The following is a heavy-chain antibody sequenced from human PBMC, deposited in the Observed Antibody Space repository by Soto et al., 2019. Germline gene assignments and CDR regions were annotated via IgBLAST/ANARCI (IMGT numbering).Heavy chain of an antibody. CDR3: AGFFVKAFDI. J-gene: IGHJ3*02. Sequence: QLQLRESGPGLVKPSETLSLTCSVSGGSIRTSSFNWDWIRQPPGTGLEWIGTIYYDGRTDDNPSLTRRAIISVDTSKNEFSLTLTSVTAADTAVYYCAGFFVKAFDIWGHGTGVTVS. CDR2: IYYDGRT. CDR1: GGSIRTSSFN. D-gene: IGHD2-21*01. V-gene: IGHV4-39*01.